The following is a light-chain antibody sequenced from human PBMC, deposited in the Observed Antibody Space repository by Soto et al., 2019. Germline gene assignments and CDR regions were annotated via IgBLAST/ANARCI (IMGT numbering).Light chain of an antibody. CDR2: GAS. CDR3: QQYGSSPPVT. J-gene: IGKJ5*01. Sequence: EIVLTQSPGTLSLSPGERATLSCRASQSVSSTYLAWYQQRPGQAPRLLIYGASGRATGIPDRFSGSGSGTAFTLTISRLVPEDFAVYYCQQYGSSPPVTFGQGTRLEIK. CDR1: QSVSSTY. V-gene: IGKV3-20*01.